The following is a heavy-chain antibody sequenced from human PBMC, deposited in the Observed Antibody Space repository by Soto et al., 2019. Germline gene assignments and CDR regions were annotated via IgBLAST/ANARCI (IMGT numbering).Heavy chain of an antibody. J-gene: IGHJ5*02. D-gene: IGHD2-2*01. Sequence: GGSLRLSCAASGFTFSSYGMHWVRQAPGKGLEWVAVISYDGSNKYYADSVKGRFTISRDNSKNTLYLQMNSLRAEDTAVYYCAKGAHKHLGYCSSTSCYRWFDPWGQGTLVTVSS. V-gene: IGHV3-30*18. CDR2: ISYDGSNK. CDR1: GFTFSSYG. CDR3: AKGAHKHLGYCSSTSCYRWFDP.